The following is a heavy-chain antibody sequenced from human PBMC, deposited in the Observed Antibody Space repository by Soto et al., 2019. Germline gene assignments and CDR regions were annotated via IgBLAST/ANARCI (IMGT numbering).Heavy chain of an antibody. Sequence: GGSLRLSCAASGFTFSSFAVSWVRQAPGMGLEWVSTISDNDRSTYYAYSVKGRFIIHRDKSKKTLYLDMRSRRAEDTAVYYCAKEYCGGDCALHXWGEGTLVTVSX. V-gene: IGHV3-23*01. CDR1: GFTFSSFA. D-gene: IGHD2-21*02. J-gene: IGHJ4*02. CDR2: ISDNDRST. CDR3: AKEYCGGDCALHX.